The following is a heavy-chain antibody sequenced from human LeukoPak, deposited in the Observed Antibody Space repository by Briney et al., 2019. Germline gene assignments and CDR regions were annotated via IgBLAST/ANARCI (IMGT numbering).Heavy chain of an antibody. D-gene: IGHD3-22*01. Sequence: GTLSLTCAVSGGSISSSNWWSWVRQPPGKGLEWIGEIYHSGSTNYNPSLKSRVTISVDKSKNQFSLKLSSVTAADTAVYYCARDRLLHYYDSSGYRGNWFDPWGQGTLVTVSS. CDR2: IYHSGST. CDR1: GGSISSSNW. J-gene: IGHJ5*02. V-gene: IGHV4-4*02. CDR3: ARDRLLHYYDSSGYRGNWFDP.